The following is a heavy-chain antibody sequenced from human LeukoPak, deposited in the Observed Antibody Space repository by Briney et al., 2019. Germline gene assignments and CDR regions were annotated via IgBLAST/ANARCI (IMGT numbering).Heavy chain of an antibody. J-gene: IGHJ4*02. CDR3: AREGPYAAVAGLYCDY. Sequence: ASVTVSCKTSGYTFTSYHMHWVRQAPGQGLEWMGIINPTGGSTSYAQKFQGRVTMTRDTSTSTVYMEQSSLRSEDTAVYYCAREGPYAAVAGLYCDYWGQGTLVTVSS. D-gene: IGHD6-19*01. V-gene: IGHV1-46*01. CDR1: GYTFTSYH. CDR2: INPTGGST.